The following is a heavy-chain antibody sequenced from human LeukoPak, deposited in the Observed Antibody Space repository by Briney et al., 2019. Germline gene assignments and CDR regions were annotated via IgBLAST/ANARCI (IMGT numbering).Heavy chain of an antibody. V-gene: IGHV4-39*07. CDR3: ARDPLRPDVYYYYMDV. J-gene: IGHJ6*03. CDR1: GGSISSSSYY. CDR2: IYYSGST. Sequence: SETLSLTCTVSGGSISSSSYYWGWIRQPPGKGLEWIGSIYYSGSTYYNPSLKSRVTISVDTSKNQFSLKLSSVTAADTAVYYCARDPLRPDVYYYYMDVWGKGTTVTVS.